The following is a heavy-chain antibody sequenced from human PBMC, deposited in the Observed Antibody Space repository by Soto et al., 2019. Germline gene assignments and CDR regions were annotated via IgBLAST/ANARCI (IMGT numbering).Heavy chain of an antibody. CDR2: IYYSGST. V-gene: IGHV4-39*01. D-gene: IGHD5-12*01. CDR3: ARHHIVATILGKSYFDN. J-gene: IGHJ4*02. Sequence: SETLSLTCTVSGGSISSSSYYWGWIRQPPGKGLEWIGSIYYSGSTYYNPSLKSRVTISVDTSKNQFSLKLSSVTAADTAVYYCARHHIVATILGKSYFDNWGQGTLVTISS. CDR1: GGSISSSSYY.